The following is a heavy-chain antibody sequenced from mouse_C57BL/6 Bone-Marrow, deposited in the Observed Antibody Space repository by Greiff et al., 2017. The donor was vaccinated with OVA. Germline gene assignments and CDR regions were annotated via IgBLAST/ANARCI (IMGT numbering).Heavy chain of an antibody. V-gene: IGHV5-9-1*02. CDR1: GFTFSSYA. CDR2: ISSGGDYI. CDR3: TRDRGYGNSMYYFDY. J-gene: IGHJ2*01. D-gene: IGHD2-10*02. Sequence: EVKLVESGEGLVKPGGSLKLSCAASGFTFSSYAMSWVRQTPEKRLEWVAYISSGGDYIYYADTVKGRFTISRDNARNTLYLQMSSLKSEDTAMYYCTRDRGYGNSMYYFDYWGQGTTLTVSS.